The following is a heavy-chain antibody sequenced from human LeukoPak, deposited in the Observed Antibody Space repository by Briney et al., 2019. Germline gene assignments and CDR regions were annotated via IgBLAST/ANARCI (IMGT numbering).Heavy chain of an antibody. CDR3: AKEGYCSGGSCYPIDY. CDR1: GFTFSSYA. J-gene: IGHJ4*02. D-gene: IGHD2-15*01. Sequence: GGSLRLSCAASGFTFSSYAMSWVRQAPGKGLEWVSAISGSGGSTYYADSVKGRFTISRDNSKNTLYLQMNSLRAEDTAVYYCAKEGYCSGGSCYPIDYWGQGTLVTVSS. V-gene: IGHV3-23*01. CDR2: ISGSGGST.